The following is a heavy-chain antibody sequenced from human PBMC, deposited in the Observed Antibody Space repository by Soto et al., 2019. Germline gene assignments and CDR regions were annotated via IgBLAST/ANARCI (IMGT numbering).Heavy chain of an antibody. D-gene: IGHD6-19*01. V-gene: IGHV3-33*01. CDR3: GRDLQWLALEFDP. Sequence: PGGSLRLSCAASGFTFSSYGMHWVRQAPGKGLEWVAVIWYDGSNKYYADSVKGRFTISRDNSKNTLYLQMNSLRAEDTAVYYCGRDLQWLALEFDPWGQGTLVTVSS. CDR1: GFTFSSYG. CDR2: IWYDGSNK. J-gene: IGHJ5*02.